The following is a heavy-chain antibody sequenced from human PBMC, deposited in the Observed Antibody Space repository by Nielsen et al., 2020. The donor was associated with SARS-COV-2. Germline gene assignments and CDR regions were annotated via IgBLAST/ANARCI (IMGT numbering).Heavy chain of an antibody. CDR3: ARGALTYYDFWSGYYTGIGDY. J-gene: IGHJ4*02. Sequence: GGSLRLSCAASGFTFSSYSMNWVRQAPGKGLEWVSSISSSSSYIYYADSVKGRFTISRDNAKNSLYLQMNSLRAEDTAVYYCARGALTYYDFWSGYYTGIGDYWGQGTLVTVSS. CDR1: GFTFSSYS. D-gene: IGHD3-3*01. CDR2: ISSSSSYI. V-gene: IGHV3-21*01.